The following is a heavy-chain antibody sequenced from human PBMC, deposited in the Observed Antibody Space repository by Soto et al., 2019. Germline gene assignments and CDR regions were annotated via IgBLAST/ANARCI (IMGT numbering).Heavy chain of an antibody. Sequence: QVQLVESGGALFQPGTPLRLSGVGSEFTFRSYVINGFRQAPGKGLEWVALTSYDGSNKYYDDSVKGRFTISRDNSRNTVDLQMDSLRLEDTALYYCARWGTTGGLDVWGQGTLVSVSS. CDR2: TSYDGSNK. CDR1: EFTFRSYV. D-gene: IGHD3-16*01. CDR3: ARWGTTGGLDV. J-gene: IGHJ4*02. V-gene: IGHV3-30*19.